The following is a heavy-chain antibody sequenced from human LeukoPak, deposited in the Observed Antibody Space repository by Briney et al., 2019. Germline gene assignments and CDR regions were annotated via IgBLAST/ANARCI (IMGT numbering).Heavy chain of an antibody. CDR2: IYASGRT. D-gene: IGHD4-23*01. V-gene: IGHV4-61*02. CDR1: GGSISSGSYY. Sequence: SETLSLTCTVSGGSISSGSYYWSWIRQPAGKGLEWIGRIYASGRTNYNASLQSRGTISVDTSKNQFSLNLSSVTATDTAVCYCATSGPATVVTGASFDPWGQGTLVTVSS. CDR3: ATSGPATVVTGASFDP. J-gene: IGHJ5*02.